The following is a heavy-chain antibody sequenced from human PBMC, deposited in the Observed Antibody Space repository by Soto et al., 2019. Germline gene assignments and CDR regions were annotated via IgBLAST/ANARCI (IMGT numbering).Heavy chain of an antibody. V-gene: IGHV3-23*01. CDR2: ISGSGGST. CDR3: AKDLHITAXXXSXNSXX. D-gene: IGHD6-13*01. CDR1: GFTFSSYA. Sequence: VRLSCAASGFTFSSYAMSWVRQAPGKGLEWVSAISGSGGSTYYADSVKGRFTISRDNSKNTLYLQMNSLRAEDTAVYYCAKDLHITAXXXSXNSXXXGKGTLVTVSS. J-gene: IGHJ4*02.